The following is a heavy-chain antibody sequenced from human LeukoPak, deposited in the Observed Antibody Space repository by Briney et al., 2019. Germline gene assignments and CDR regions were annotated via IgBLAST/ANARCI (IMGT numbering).Heavy chain of an antibody. J-gene: IGHJ3*02. CDR3: AKDGGSYFATDPFDI. CDR2: ISGSGQGI. V-gene: IGHV3-23*01. Sequence: GGSLTLSCAGSGFTFSDYGMNWVRQAPGKGLEWVSAISGSGQGIHYADSVKGRFTISRDNSKNTVYFQMSSLRAEDTALYYCAKDGGSYFATDPFDIWGQGTMVTVSS. D-gene: IGHD3-16*01. CDR1: GFTFSDYG.